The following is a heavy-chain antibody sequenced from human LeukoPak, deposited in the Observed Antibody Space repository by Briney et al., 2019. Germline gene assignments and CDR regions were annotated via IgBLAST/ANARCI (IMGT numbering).Heavy chain of an antibody. Sequence: GGSLTLSCAASGFTFDDYAMHWVRQAPGKGLEWVSLIRWDGSSTYYADSVKGRFTISRDNSKNSLYLEMNSPRAEDTAFYYCAKGGILWYYFDYWGQGTLVTVSS. CDR3: AKGGILWYYFDY. CDR2: IRWDGSST. V-gene: IGHV3-43D*03. D-gene: IGHD2-21*01. J-gene: IGHJ4*02. CDR1: GFTFDDYA.